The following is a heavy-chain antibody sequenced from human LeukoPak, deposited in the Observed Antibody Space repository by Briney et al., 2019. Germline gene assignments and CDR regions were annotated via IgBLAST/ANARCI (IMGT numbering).Heavy chain of an antibody. CDR1: GYTFTGYY. Sequence: ASVTVSCKASGYTFTGYYMHWVRQAPGQGLDWMGWINPNSGGINYVQKFQGRVTMTRDTSISTAYMELSRLRSDDTAVYYCARGYGDHDAFDIWGQGTMVTVSS. V-gene: IGHV1-2*02. D-gene: IGHD4-17*01. CDR3: ARGYGDHDAFDI. CDR2: INPNSGGI. J-gene: IGHJ3*02.